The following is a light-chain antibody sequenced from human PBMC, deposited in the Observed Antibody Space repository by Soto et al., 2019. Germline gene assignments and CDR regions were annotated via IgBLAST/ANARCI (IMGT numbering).Light chain of an antibody. CDR3: QQAYSYPIT. V-gene: IGKV1-12*01. CDR1: QDISRY. Sequence: DIQMTQSPSSVSASVGARVTITCRASQDISRYLAWYQQKPGKAPKLLIHDASNLQTGVPSRFSGSGSGTDFTLTVTSLQPEDCATYFCQQAYSYPITVGQGTRLEIK. CDR2: DAS. J-gene: IGKJ5*01.